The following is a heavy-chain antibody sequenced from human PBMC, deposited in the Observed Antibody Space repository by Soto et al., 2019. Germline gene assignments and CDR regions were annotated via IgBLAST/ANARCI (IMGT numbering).Heavy chain of an antibody. D-gene: IGHD1-26*01. J-gene: IGHJ4*02. V-gene: IGHV3-23*01. CDR1: EFTFSNYA. Sequence: GGSLRLSCAASEFTFSNYAMIWVRQAPGKGLEWVSAISYGGGTTYYADSVKGRFTISRDNSRNRLYLQMNSLRAEDTALYYCVILALGKFDFWGQGTLVTVSS. CDR3: VILALGKFDF. CDR2: ISYGGGTT.